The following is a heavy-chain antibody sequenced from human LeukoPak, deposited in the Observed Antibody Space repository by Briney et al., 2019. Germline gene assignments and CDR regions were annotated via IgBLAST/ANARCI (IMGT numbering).Heavy chain of an antibody. V-gene: IGHV4-59*01. CDR3: ARGPLMVRGPFDY. D-gene: IGHD3-10*01. CDR1: GGSISTDY. J-gene: IGHJ4*02. Sequence: SQTLSLTCTVSGGSISTDYWSWIRQPPGNGLEWNGFIYYSGSTNQNPPLRSRVTISVDTSKNQFSLKLNSVTAADTAVYYCARGPLMVRGPFDYWGQGTLVTVSS. CDR2: IYYSGST.